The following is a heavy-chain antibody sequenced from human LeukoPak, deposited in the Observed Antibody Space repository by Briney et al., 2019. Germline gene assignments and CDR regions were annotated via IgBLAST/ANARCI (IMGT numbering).Heavy chain of an antibody. Sequence: GGSLRLSCAASGFTFSSHEMNWVRQAPGKGLEWVSYISSSGTTIYYADSVKGRFTISRDNAKNSLYLQMNGLRAEDTGVYYCARVWSSGSYRFDYWGRGTLVTVSS. V-gene: IGHV3-48*03. D-gene: IGHD3-10*01. CDR3: ARVWSSGSYRFDY. J-gene: IGHJ4*02. CDR2: ISSSGTTI. CDR1: GFTFSSHE.